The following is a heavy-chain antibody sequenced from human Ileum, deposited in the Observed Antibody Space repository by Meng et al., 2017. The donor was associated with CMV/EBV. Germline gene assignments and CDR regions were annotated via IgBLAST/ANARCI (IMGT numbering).Heavy chain of an antibody. CDR3: ASTGDSTTATQALDY. CDR2: INPNSGGT. V-gene: IGHV1-2*02. CDR1: GSTFTGTGYF. Sequence: ASMKVSCKTSGSTFTGTGYFVHWVRQAPGQGLEWMEWINPNSGGTNYARDFQGRVTVTRDTSMRTVHMQLSGLKSDDSAVYFCASTGDSTTATQALDYWGQGTLVTVSS. J-gene: IGHJ4*01. D-gene: IGHD1-26*01.